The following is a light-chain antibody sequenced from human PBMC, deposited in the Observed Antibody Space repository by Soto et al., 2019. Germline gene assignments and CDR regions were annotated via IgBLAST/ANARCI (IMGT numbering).Light chain of an antibody. CDR3: QQYGSSRT. CDR1: QSVSSSY. V-gene: IGKV3-20*01. CDR2: GAS. Sequence: EIVLTQSRGTLSLSPGERAILSCRAGQSVSSSYLAWYQQKPGQAPRLLIYGASSRATGIPDRFSGSGSGTDFTLTISRLEPEDFAVYYCQQYGSSRTFGQGTKV. J-gene: IGKJ1*01.